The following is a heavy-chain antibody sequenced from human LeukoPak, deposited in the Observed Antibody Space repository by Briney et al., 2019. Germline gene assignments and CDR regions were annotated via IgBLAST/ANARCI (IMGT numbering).Heavy chain of an antibody. J-gene: IGHJ6*04. V-gene: IGHV4-34*01. D-gene: IGHD2/OR15-2a*01. CDR3: ARRGIRPYYYYGMDV. CDR1: GGSFSGYY. Sequence: SETLSLTCAVYGGSFSGYYWSWIRQPPGKGLEWIGEINHSGSTNYNPSLKSRVTISVDTSKNQFSLKLSSVTAADTAVYYGARRGIRPYYYYGMDVWGKGPTVTVSS. CDR2: INHSGST.